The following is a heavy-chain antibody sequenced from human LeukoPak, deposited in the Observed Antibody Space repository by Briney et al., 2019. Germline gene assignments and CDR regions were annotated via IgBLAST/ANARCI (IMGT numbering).Heavy chain of an antibody. Sequence: SETLSLTCTVSGGSISSRSYYWGWIRQPPGKGLEWIGSIYYSGYTYYNPSLEGRVTISVDTSKSQFSLRLSSVTAADTAVYYCARRCYDYVWGSYRYTVSWFDPWGQGTLVTVSS. V-gene: IGHV4-39*01. CDR2: IYYSGYT. J-gene: IGHJ5*02. CDR1: GGSISSRSYY. CDR3: ARRCYDYVWGSYRYTVSWFDP. D-gene: IGHD3-16*02.